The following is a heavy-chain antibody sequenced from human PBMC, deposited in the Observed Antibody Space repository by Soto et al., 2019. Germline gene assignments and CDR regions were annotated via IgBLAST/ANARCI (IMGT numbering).Heavy chain of an antibody. CDR1: GFTFSSYG. CDR3: ARDDIPGIAVAIYGMDV. CDR2: IWYDESNI. V-gene: IGHV3-33*01. Sequence: PXACLSLSCAACGFTFSSYGVHWVRQAPGKGLDWVAVIWYDESNIYYADSVKGRFTISRDNSKNTLFLQMNSLRAEDTAVYYCARDDIPGIAVAIYGMDVWGQGTTVTVSS. J-gene: IGHJ6*02. D-gene: IGHD6-19*01.